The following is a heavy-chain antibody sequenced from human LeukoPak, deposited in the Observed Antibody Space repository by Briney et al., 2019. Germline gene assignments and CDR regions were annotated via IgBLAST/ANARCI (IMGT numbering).Heavy chain of an antibody. V-gene: IGHV4-39*01. Sequence: EPSETLSLTCTVSGGSISSSSYYWGWIRQPPGKGLEWIGSIYYSGSTYYNPSLKSRVTISVDTSKNQFSLKLSSVTAADTAVYYCASDRYDPYCSGGSCYPFDYWGQGTMVTVSS. CDR1: GGSISSSSYY. CDR2: IYYSGST. D-gene: IGHD2-15*01. CDR3: ASDRYDPYCSGGSCYPFDY. J-gene: IGHJ3*01.